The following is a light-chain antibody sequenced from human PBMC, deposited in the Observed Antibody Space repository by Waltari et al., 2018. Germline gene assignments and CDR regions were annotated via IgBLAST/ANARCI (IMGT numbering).Light chain of an antibody. Sequence: EIVLTQSPATLSLSPGERANLSCRASQSVSSYLACYQQKPGQAPRLLIYDASNRSTCIPARFSGSGSGTDFTLTISSLEPEDFAVYYCQQRSNWPPMYTFGQGTKLEIK. CDR3: QQRSNWPPMYT. J-gene: IGKJ2*01. CDR1: QSVSSY. V-gene: IGKV3-11*01. CDR2: DAS.